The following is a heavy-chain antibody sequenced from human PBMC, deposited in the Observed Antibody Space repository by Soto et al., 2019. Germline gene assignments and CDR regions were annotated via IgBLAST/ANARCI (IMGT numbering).Heavy chain of an antibody. CDR2: IIPMFGTA. J-gene: IGHJ4*02. Sequence: QVQLVQSGAEVKKPESSVKVSCKAPGGTFSTYAISWVRQAPGQGLEWMGGIIPMFGTANYAQRFQDRVTITADESTNTVDMELSSLRSEDPAVYFCASGIQLWLRRINNGYSGWGQGTLVTVSS. V-gene: IGHV1-69*12. CDR3: ASGIQLWLRRINNGYSG. CDR1: GGTFSTYA. D-gene: IGHD5-18*01.